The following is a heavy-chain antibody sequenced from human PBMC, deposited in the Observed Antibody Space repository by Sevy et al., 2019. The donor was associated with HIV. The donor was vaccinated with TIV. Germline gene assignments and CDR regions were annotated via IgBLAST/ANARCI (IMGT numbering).Heavy chain of an antibody. D-gene: IGHD3-10*01. CDR3: GKAPNGYYGWGSEGYYFDY. J-gene: IGHJ4*02. CDR2: ISGSGGST. CDR1: GFTFSSYA. V-gene: IGHV3-23*01. Sequence: GGSLRLSCAASGFTFSSYAMSWVRQAPGKGLEWVSAISGSGGSTYYADSVKGRFTISRDNSKNPLYLQMNSLRAEDTAVYYCGKAPNGYYGWGSEGYYFDYWGQGTLVTVSS.